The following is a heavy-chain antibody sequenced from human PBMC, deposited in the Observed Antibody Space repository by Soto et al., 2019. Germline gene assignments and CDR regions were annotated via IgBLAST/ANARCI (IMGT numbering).Heavy chain of an antibody. D-gene: IGHD6-6*01. CDR2: FDPEDGET. J-gene: IGHJ6*02. V-gene: IGHV1-24*01. CDR1: GYTLTELS. CDR3: AMGSAARNGYYYYYGTDV. Sequence: ASVKVSCKVSGYTLTELSMHWVRQAPGKGLGWMGGFDPEDGETIYAQKFQGRVTMTEDTSTDTAYMELSSLRSEDTAVYYCAMGSAARNGYYYYYGTDVWGQGTKVTVSS.